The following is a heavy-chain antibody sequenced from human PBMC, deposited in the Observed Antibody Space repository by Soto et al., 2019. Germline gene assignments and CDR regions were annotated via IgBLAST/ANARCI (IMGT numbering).Heavy chain of an antibody. D-gene: IGHD1-26*01. Sequence: SETLSLTCTVSGGSISSYYWSWIRQPPGKGLEWIGYIYYSGSTNYNPSLKSRVTISVDTSKNQFSLKLSSVTAADTAVYYCARTSSGSYRIDYWGQGTLVTVSS. CDR3: ARTSSGSYRIDY. J-gene: IGHJ4*02. V-gene: IGHV4-59*01. CDR1: GGSISSYY. CDR2: IYYSGST.